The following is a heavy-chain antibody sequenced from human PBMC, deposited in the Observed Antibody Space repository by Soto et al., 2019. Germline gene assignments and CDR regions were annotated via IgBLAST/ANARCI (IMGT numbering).Heavy chain of an antibody. D-gene: IGHD6-13*01. V-gene: IGHV1-69*13. CDR1: GGSFSSYA. CDR3: ARDSIAAAGNYDY. CDR2: IIPIFGTA. Sequence: GALVKVTCKASGGSFSSYAISWVRQAPGQGLEWMGGIIPIFGTANYAQKFQGRVTITADESTSTAYMELSSLRSEDTAVYYCARDSIAAAGNYDYWGRGTLVTVSS. J-gene: IGHJ4*01.